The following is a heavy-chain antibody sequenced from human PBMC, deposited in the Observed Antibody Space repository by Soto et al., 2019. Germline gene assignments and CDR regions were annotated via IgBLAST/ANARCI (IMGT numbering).Heavy chain of an antibody. CDR1: GGTFSSYT. J-gene: IGHJ3*02. V-gene: IGHV1-69*02. D-gene: IGHD1-26*01. CDR3: ARGIVGATDAFDI. CDR2: IIPILGIA. Sequence: ASVKVSCKASGGTFSSYTISWVRQAPGQGLEWMGRIIPILGIANYAQKFQGRVTITADKSTSTAYMELSSLRSEDTAVYYCARGIVGATDAFDIWGQGTMVTVSS.